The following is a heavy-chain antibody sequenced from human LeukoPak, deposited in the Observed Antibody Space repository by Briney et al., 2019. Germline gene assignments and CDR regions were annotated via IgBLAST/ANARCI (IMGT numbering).Heavy chain of an antibody. J-gene: IGHJ6*02. CDR2: INSDGSST. Sequence: PGGSLRLSCAASGFTFSSYWMHWVRQAPGKGLVWVSRINSDGSSTSYADSVKGRFTISRDNAKNTLYLQMNSLRAEDTAVYYCARGFLGISDDYGMDVWGQGTTVTVSS. CDR3: ARGFLGISDDYGMDV. V-gene: IGHV3-74*01. D-gene: IGHD7-27*01. CDR1: GFTFSSYW.